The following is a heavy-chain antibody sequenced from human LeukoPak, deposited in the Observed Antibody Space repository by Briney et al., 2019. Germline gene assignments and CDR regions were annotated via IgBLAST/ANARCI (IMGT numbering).Heavy chain of an antibody. CDR3: AAYMVRGVIYAFDI. CDR1: GGSISSSNW. CDR2: IYHSGST. J-gene: IGHJ3*02. D-gene: IGHD3-10*01. V-gene: IGHV4-4*02. Sequence: SETLSLTCAVSGGSISSSNWWSWVRQPPGKGLEWIGEIYHSGSTNYNPSLKSRVTISVDKSKNQFSLKLSSVTAADTAVYYCAAYMVRGVIYAFDIRGQGTMVTVSS.